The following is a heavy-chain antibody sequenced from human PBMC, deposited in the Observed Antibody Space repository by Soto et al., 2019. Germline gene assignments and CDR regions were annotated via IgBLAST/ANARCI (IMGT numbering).Heavy chain of an antibody. CDR2: IYPGDSDT. D-gene: IGHD2-21*02. V-gene: IGHV5-51*01. J-gene: IGHJ4*02. Sequence: PGESLKISCKGSGYSFTSYWIGWVRQMPGKGLEWMGIIYPGDSDTRYSPSFQCQVTISAAKSIITAYLQWSSLKASDTAMYYCARTKLWPYCGGDCSDYFDYGGQGTLVTVSS. CDR3: ARTKLWPYCGGDCSDYFDY. CDR1: GYSFTSYW.